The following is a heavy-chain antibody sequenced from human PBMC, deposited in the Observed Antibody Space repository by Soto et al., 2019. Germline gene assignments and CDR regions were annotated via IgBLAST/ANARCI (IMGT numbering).Heavy chain of an antibody. V-gene: IGHV1-2*02. D-gene: IGHD5-12*01. CDR3: ARERGGATATLDYYYFYMDV. CDR1: GYRFSDYY. J-gene: IGHJ6*03. CDR2: MNPNSGDT. Sequence: QVPLVQSGAEVKKPGASVTVSCKASGYRFSDYYLHWVRQAPGQGPEWMGWMNPNSGDTKYAQKFKGRVTMTRDTSVRTAYMELNWLKPDDTAVYYCARERGGATATLDYYYFYMDVWGIGTTVTVSS.